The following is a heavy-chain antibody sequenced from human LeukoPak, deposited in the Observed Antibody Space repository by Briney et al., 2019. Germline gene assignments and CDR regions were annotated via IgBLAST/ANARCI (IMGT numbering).Heavy chain of an antibody. V-gene: IGHV3-7*04. D-gene: IGHD3-10*01. CDR1: GFTFRSYW. Sequence: GGSLRLSCAASGFTFRSYWMTWVRQAQGKGLEWVANIKQDGNEKFYVDSVKGRFTISRDKAKNSLYLQMNSLRAEDTAVYYCAREYFYGSGSYYNGYWGQGALVTVSS. CDR3: AREYFYGSGSYYNGY. J-gene: IGHJ4*02. CDR2: IKQDGNEK.